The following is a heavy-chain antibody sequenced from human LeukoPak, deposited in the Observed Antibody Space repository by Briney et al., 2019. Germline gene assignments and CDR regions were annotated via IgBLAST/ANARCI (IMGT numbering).Heavy chain of an antibody. J-gene: IGHJ4*02. V-gene: IGHV3-48*03. CDR1: GFTFSSYE. CDR2: ISSSGSTI. D-gene: IGHD6-6*01. Sequence: GSLRLSCAVSGFTFSSYEMNWVRQAPGKGLEWVSYISSSGSTIYYADSVKGRFTISRDNAKNSLYLQMNSLRAEDTAVYYCARDSRPNSSSSRKDFDYWGQGTLVTVSS. CDR3: ARDSRPNSSSSRKDFDY.